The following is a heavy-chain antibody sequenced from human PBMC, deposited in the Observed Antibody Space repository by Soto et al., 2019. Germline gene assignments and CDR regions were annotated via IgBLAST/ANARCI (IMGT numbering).Heavy chain of an antibody. Sequence: GASVKVSCKASGYTFTSYGISWVRQAPGQGLEWMGWISAYNGNTNSAQKLQGRVSMTTDTSTSTAYLELRSLRSDDTAVYYCARADSGYDCPKYWGLGTLVTVSS. CDR2: ISAYNGNT. CDR1: GYTFTSYG. CDR3: ARADSGYDCPKY. D-gene: IGHD5-12*01. J-gene: IGHJ4*01. V-gene: IGHV1-18*01.